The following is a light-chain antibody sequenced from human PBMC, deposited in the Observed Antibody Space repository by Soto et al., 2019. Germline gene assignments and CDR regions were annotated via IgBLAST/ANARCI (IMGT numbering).Light chain of an antibody. CDR1: QSFRGL. V-gene: IGKV3-11*01. CDR3: QQRHMWPIT. J-gene: IGKJ5*01. Sequence: EVVLTQSSVTLSLSPGERATLSCRASQSFRGLLAWYQQKPGQAPRALIYDAYNRATGIPPRFSGSWSGTDCTLTISSLEPEDASVYYCQQRHMWPITLGQGTRLEIK. CDR2: DAY.